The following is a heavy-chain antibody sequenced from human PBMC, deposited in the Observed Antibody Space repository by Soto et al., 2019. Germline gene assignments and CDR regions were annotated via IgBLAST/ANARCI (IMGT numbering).Heavy chain of an antibody. CDR3: ARWSYLDY. D-gene: IGHD3-3*01. Sequence: VGSLRLACAASGFSFGSYALSWVRQAPGKGLEWVSTISGSDGKTFYADSVKGRFSISRDTPQSTLYLQMNSLRADDTAMYYCARWSYLDYWGQGTRVTVSS. CDR1: GFSFGSYA. CDR2: ISGSDGKT. J-gene: IGHJ4*02. V-gene: IGHV3-23*01.